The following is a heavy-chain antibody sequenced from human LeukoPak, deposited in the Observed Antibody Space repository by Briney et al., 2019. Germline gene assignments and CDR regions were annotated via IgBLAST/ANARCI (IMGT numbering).Heavy chain of an antibody. Sequence: ASVTVSCTASGYTFTDYYMHWVRQAPGRGREWVGLINPSGSRTICAQKFQGRVTMTRDTSTSTDYMVLSSLTSEDTAVYYCARDNSYRDSSWWFDLWGQGTLVTVSS. J-gene: IGHJ5*02. CDR2: INPSGSRT. CDR3: ARDNSYRDSSWWFDL. D-gene: IGHD6-6*01. V-gene: IGHV1-46*01. CDR1: GYTFTDYY.